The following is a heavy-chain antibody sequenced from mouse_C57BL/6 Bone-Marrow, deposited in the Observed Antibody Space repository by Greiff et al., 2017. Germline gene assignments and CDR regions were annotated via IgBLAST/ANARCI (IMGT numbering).Heavy chain of an antibody. V-gene: IGHV14-4*01. Sequence: EVQLQQSGAELVRPGASVKLSCTASGFNIKDDYMHWVKQRPEQGLEWIGWIDPENGDTEYASKFQGKATITADTSSNPAYLQLSSLTSEDTAVYYCTTSGYDDRGQGTTLTVSS. CDR3: TTSGYDD. J-gene: IGHJ2*01. CDR2: IDPENGDT. D-gene: IGHD2-2*01. CDR1: GFNIKDDY.